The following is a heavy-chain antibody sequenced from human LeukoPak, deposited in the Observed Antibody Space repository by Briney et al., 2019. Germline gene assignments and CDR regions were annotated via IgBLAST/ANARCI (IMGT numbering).Heavy chain of an antibody. CDR3: ASGIRERGFDY. CDR1: GFTFSTYA. J-gene: IGHJ4*02. Sequence: TGGSLRLSCAASGFTFSTYAVNWVRQAPGRGLQWVSSIDPSGYTIFYADSVKGRFTISRDNAKNSLYLQMNSLRAEDTALYFCASGIRERGFDYWGQGTLVTVSS. V-gene: IGHV3-21*01. D-gene: IGHD1-1*01. CDR2: IDPSGYTI.